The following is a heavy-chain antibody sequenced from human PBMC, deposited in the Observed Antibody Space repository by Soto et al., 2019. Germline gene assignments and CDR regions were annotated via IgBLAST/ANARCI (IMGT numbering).Heavy chain of an antibody. CDR1: GGTFSSYA. CDR2: IIPIFGTA. J-gene: IGHJ5*02. Sequence: SVKVSCKASGGTFSSYAISWVRQAPGQGLEWMGGIIPIFGTANYAQKFQGRVTITADESTSTAYMELSSLRSEDTAVYYCARDGACYDFCSGPYWFDPWGQGTLVTVSS. CDR3: ARDGACYDFCSGPYWFDP. D-gene: IGHD3-3*01. V-gene: IGHV1-69*13.